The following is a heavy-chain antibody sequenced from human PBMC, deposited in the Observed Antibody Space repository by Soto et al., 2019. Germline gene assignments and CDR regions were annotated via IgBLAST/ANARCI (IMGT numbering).Heavy chain of an antibody. D-gene: IGHD3-10*01. CDR1: GFTFSGYA. CDR3: ARKVSGSTGRPDLWCFDL. Sequence: EVQLLDSGGGLVQPGGSLRLSCAASGFTFSGYALTWVRQAPGKGLEWVSALSGGGDATFYADSVKGRFTISRDNSKNTLYLQMNTLRAEDTAVYYCARKVSGSTGRPDLWCFDLWGRGNLVTVSS. V-gene: IGHV3-23*01. J-gene: IGHJ2*01. CDR2: LSGGGDAT.